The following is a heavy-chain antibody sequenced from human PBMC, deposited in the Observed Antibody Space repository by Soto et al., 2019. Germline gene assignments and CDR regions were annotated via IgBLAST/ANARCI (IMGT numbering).Heavy chain of an antibody. CDR1: GFTVSSNY. CDR2: IYSGGST. V-gene: IGHV3-66*01. Sequence: HPGGSLRLSCAASGFTVSSNYMSWVRQAPGKGLEWVSVIYSGGSTYYADSVKGRFTISRDNSKNTLYLQMNSLRAEDTAVYYCARDRSCSSTSCYLFDYWGQGTLVTVSS. J-gene: IGHJ4*02. D-gene: IGHD2-2*01. CDR3: ARDRSCSSTSCYLFDY.